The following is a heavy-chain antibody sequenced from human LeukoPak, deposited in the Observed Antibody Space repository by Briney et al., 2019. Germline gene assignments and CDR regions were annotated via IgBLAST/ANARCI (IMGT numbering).Heavy chain of an antibody. J-gene: IGHJ4*02. CDR3: ARTRPEELRFDY. Sequence: SETLSLTCTVSGGSISSGGYYWSWIRQHPGKGLEWIGYIYYSGSTYYNPSLKSRVTISVDTSKNQFSLKLSSVTAADTAVYYCARTRPEELRFDYWGQGTLVTVSS. V-gene: IGHV4-31*03. CDR1: GGSISSGGYY. CDR2: IYYSGST. D-gene: IGHD4-23*01.